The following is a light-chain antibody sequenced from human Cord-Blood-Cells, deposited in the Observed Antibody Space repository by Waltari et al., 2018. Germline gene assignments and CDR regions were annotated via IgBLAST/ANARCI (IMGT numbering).Light chain of an antibody. V-gene: IGLV2-23*01. CDR1: SSDVRSYNL. Sequence: QSALTQPASVSGSPGQSITISCTGTSSDVRSYNLVSWYQQHPGKAPKLMIYEGSKRPSGVSNRFSGSKSGNTASLTSSGLQAEDEADYCCCSYAGSSTFYVFGTGTKVTVL. J-gene: IGLJ1*01. CDR2: EGS. CDR3: CSYAGSSTFYV.